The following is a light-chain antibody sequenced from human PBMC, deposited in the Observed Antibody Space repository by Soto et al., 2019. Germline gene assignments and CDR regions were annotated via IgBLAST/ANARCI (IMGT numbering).Light chain of an antibody. J-gene: IGLJ1*01. Sequence: QSVLTQPPSASGTPGQRVTISCSGSSSNIGNNYVYWYQQFPGTAPKLLIYRNNLRPSGVPDRFSGSKSGTSASLAISGLGSEDEADYYCAAWDDSLRVLFGTGTKLTVL. CDR1: SSNIGNNY. CDR2: RNN. CDR3: AAWDDSLRVL. V-gene: IGLV1-47*01.